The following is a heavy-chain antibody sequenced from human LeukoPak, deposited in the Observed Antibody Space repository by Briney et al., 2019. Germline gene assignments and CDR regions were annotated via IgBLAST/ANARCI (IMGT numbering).Heavy chain of an antibody. Sequence: PGGSLRLSCAASGFTFSAYDMHCVRQAPGKGLGWVAVISSDGNNKYYTDSVKGRFTISRDNSKNTLYLQMNSLRAEDTAVFYCASGLPVALDCWGQGTLVTASS. CDR3: ASGLPVALDC. V-gene: IGHV3-30*03. CDR1: GFTFSAYD. CDR2: ISSDGNNK. J-gene: IGHJ4*02. D-gene: IGHD6-19*01.